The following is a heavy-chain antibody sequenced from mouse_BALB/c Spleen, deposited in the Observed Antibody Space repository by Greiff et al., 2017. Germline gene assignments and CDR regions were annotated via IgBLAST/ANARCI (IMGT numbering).Heavy chain of an antibody. J-gene: IGHJ2*01. CDR1: GFTFSSYG. V-gene: IGHV5-6*01. Sequence: EVQLVESGGDLVKPGGSLKLSCAASGFTFSSYGMSWVRQTPDKRLEWVATISSGGSYTYYPDTVKGRFTISRDNAKNTLYLQMSSLKSEDTAMYYCARHRDYGSSPFDYWGQGTTLTVSS. D-gene: IGHD1-1*01. CDR3: ARHRDYGSSPFDY. CDR2: ISSGGSYT.